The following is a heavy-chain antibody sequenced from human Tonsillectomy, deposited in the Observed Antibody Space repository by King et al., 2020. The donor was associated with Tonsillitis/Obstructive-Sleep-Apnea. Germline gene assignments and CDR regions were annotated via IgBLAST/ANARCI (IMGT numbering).Heavy chain of an antibody. CDR3: AGGVPAAIRDYYYYDMDV. D-gene: IGHD2-2*02. CDR2: INHSGST. Sequence: VQLQQWGAGLLKPSETLSLTCAVYGGSFSGYYWSWIRQPPGKGLEWIGEINHSGSTNYNPSLKSRVTISVDTSKNQFSLKLSSVTAADTAVYYCAGGVPAAIRDYYYYDMDVWGKGTTVTVSS. CDR1: GGSFSGYY. V-gene: IGHV4-34*01. J-gene: IGHJ6*03.